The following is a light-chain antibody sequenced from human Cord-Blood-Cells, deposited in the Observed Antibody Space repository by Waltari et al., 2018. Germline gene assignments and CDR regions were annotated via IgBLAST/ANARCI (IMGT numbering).Light chain of an antibody. J-gene: IGKJ3*01. CDR3: QQRSNWPLFP. V-gene: IGKV3-11*01. CDR1: QSVSSY. Sequence: EIVSTQSPATLSLSPGESPTLPCRASQSVSSYLPWYQQKPRQAPRLLIYGAPNRATCNPARFRCSGFGTDFTLTISSLRPENFAVYYLQQRSNWPLFPFGPGNKVDIK. CDR2: GAP.